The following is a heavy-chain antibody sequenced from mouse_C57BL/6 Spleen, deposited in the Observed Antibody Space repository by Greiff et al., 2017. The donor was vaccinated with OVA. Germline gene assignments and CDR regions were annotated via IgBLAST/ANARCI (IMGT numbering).Heavy chain of an antibody. CDR3: ARGDQITTVVGRVDY. J-gene: IGHJ2*01. V-gene: IGHV1-64*01. D-gene: IGHD1-1*01. CDR1: GYTFTSYW. CDR2: IHPNSGST. Sequence: QVQLQQPGAELVKPGASVKLSCKASGYTFTSYWMHWVKQRPGQGLEWIGMIHPNSGSTNYNEKFKSKATLTVDKSSSTAYMQLSSLTSEDSAVYYCARGDQITTVVGRVDYWGQGTTLTVSS.